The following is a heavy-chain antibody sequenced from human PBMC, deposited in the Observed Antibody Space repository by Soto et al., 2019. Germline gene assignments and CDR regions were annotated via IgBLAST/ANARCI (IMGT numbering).Heavy chain of an antibody. CDR2: ISSSSSTI. Sequence: EVQLVESGGGLVQPGGSLRLSCAASGFTFSSYSMNWVRQAPGKGLEWVSYISSSSSTIYYADSVKGRFTISRDNAKNSLYLQMNSLRAEDTAVYYCARDEYCSGGSCDRTRAWGQGTLVTVSS. V-gene: IGHV3-48*01. D-gene: IGHD2-15*01. CDR1: GFTFSSYS. CDR3: ARDEYCSGGSCDRTRA. J-gene: IGHJ4*02.